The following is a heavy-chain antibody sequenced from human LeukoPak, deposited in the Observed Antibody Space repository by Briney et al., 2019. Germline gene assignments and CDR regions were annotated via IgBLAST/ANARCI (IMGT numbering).Heavy chain of an antibody. CDR3: AKDGTGCGGDCYSDY. V-gene: IGHV3-23*01. D-gene: IGHD2-21*02. Sequence: GGSLRLSCAASGFTFSSYSMDWVRQAPGKGLEWVSASGSGGSTYYADSVKGRFTISRDNSKNTLYLQMNSLRAEDTAVYYCAKDGTGCGGDCYSDYWGQGTLLTVSS. CDR1: GFTFSSYS. CDR2: SGSGGST. J-gene: IGHJ4*02.